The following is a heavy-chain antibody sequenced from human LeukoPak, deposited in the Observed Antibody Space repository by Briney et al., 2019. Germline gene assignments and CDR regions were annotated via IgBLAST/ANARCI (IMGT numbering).Heavy chain of an antibody. CDR1: GGSISSGGYY. CDR3: AKDRAGYCTGGSCYTTFDP. J-gene: IGHJ5*02. CDR2: IYYSGST. D-gene: IGHD2-15*01. Sequence: SQTLSLTWTVSGGSISSGGYYWTWIRQHPGKGLEWIGYIYYSGSTYYNPSLKSRVTISVDTSKNQFSLMLSSVTAADTALYYCAKDRAGYCTGGSCYTTFDPWGQGTLVTVSS. V-gene: IGHV4-31*02.